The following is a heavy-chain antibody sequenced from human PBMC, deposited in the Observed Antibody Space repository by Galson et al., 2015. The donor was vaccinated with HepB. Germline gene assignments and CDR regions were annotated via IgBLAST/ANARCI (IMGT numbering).Heavy chain of an antibody. CDR3: AKGLSITGTTDLGY. V-gene: IGHV3-30*18. CDR1: GFTFSSYG. D-gene: IGHD1-7*01. Sequence: SLRLSCAASGFTFSSYGMHWVRQAPGKGLEWVAVISYDGSSKYYADSVKGRFTISRDNSKNTLYLQMNSLRAEDTAVYYCAKGLSITGTTDLGYWGQGTLVTVSS. CDR2: ISYDGSSK. J-gene: IGHJ4*02.